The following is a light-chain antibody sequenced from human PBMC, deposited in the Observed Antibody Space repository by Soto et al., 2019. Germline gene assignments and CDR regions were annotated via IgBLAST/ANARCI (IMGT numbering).Light chain of an antibody. Sequence: ETVLTQSPGTLSLSPGDRATLSCRASQSVSSSYLAWYQQKPGQAPRLLIYDASRRATGIPDRFSGSGSGTDFTLTISRLEPEDFAVYYCQQYGSTPQTFGQGTKV. J-gene: IGKJ1*01. CDR1: QSVSSSY. CDR3: QQYGSTPQT. V-gene: IGKV3-20*01. CDR2: DAS.